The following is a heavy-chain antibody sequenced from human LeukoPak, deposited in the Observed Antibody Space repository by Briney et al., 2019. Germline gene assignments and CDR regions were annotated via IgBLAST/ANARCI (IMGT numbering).Heavy chain of an antibody. Sequence: PSVTLSLTCTVSGGSISSSSYYWGWIRQPPGKGLEWIGSIYYSGSTYYNPSLKSRVTISVDTSKNQFSLKLSSVTAADTAVYYCARERGISVVVPAATGWYYYHYYMDVWGKGTTVTVSS. CDR1: GGSISSSSYY. CDR3: ARERGISVVVPAATGWYYYHYYMDV. V-gene: IGHV4-39*07. CDR2: IYYSGST. D-gene: IGHD2-2*01. J-gene: IGHJ6*03.